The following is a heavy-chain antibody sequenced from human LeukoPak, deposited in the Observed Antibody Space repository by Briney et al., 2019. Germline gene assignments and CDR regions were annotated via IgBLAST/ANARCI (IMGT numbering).Heavy chain of an antibody. CDR3: ATSAPPHIAAAGTGGVDY. D-gene: IGHD6-13*01. CDR2: IIPIFGTA. CDR1: GGTFSSYA. V-gene: IGHV1-69*13. J-gene: IGHJ4*02. Sequence: GASVKVSCKASGGTFSSYAISWVRQAPGQGLEWMGGIIPIFGTANYAQKFQGRVTITADESTSTAYMELSSLRSEDTAVYCCATSAPPHIAAAGTGGVDYWGQGTLVTVSS.